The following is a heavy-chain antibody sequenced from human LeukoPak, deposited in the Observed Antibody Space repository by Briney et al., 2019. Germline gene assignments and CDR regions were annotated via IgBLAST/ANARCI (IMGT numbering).Heavy chain of an antibody. CDR3: ARGGRQWLVRGNWFDP. D-gene: IGHD6-19*01. V-gene: IGHV1-69*05. J-gene: IGHJ5*02. Sequence: GASVKVSCKASGYTFTGYYMHWVRQAPGQGLEWMGGIIPIFGTANYAQKFQGRVTITTDESTSTAYMELSSLRSEDTAVYYCARGGRQWLVRGNWFDPWGQGTLVTVSS. CDR1: GYTFTGYY. CDR2: IIPIFGTA.